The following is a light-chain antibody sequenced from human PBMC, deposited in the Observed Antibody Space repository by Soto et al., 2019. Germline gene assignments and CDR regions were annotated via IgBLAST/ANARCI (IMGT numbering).Light chain of an antibody. Sequence: ESVMTQSPVSLSVTPGEPASISCRSSQSLLYSNGYNYLDWYLQKPGQSPQLLIYLGSFRAAGVPDRFSGSGSGTDFTLKISRVEAADVGVYYCMQALQTPSFGGGTKVEIK. CDR1: QSLLYSNGYNY. J-gene: IGKJ4*01. CDR3: MQALQTPS. CDR2: LGS. V-gene: IGKV2-28*01.